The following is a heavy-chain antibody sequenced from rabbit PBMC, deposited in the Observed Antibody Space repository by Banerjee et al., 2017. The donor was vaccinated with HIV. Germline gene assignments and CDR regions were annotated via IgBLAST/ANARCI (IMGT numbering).Heavy chain of an antibody. D-gene: IGHD4-1*01. CDR1: GFDFSSNV. CDR3: ARDLAGVIGWNFNL. Sequence: EESGGGLVQPEGSLTLTCKASGFDFSSNVMCWVRQAPGKRPEWIACIDNGDGSTYYANWVNGRFTISRSTSLNTVTLQMTSLTAADTATYFCARDLAGVIGWNFNLWGQGTLVTVS. J-gene: IGHJ4*01. V-gene: IGHV1S47*01. CDR2: IDNGDGST.